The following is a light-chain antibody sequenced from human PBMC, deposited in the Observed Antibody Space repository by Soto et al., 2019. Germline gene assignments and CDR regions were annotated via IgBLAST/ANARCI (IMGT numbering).Light chain of an antibody. V-gene: IGKV1-39*01. CDR3: QQAYSTPIT. Sequence: DIQMTQSPSSLSASVGDRVTITCRASQTINSFLNWYQQKPGKAPNLLIHAASGLQSGVPSRFSGSGSGTDFTLTISSLQPEDFATYYCQQAYSTPITFGGGTRVEIK. CDR1: QTINSF. J-gene: IGKJ4*01. CDR2: AAS.